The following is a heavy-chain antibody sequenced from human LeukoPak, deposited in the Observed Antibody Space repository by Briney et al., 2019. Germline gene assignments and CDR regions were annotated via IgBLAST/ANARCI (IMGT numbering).Heavy chain of an antibody. Sequence: PSETLSLTCTVSGGSISSSSYYWGWIRQPPGKRLEWIGSIYYSGSTYYNPSLKSRVSISVDTSKNQFSLKLNSVTAADTAVYYCARLRLLDSSSSDWGQGTLVTVSS. V-gene: IGHV4-39*01. D-gene: IGHD6-6*01. J-gene: IGHJ4*02. CDR1: GGSISSSSYY. CDR2: IYYSGST. CDR3: ARLRLLDSSSSD.